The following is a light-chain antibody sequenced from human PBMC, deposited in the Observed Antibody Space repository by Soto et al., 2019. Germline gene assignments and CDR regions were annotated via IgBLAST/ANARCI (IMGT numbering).Light chain of an antibody. CDR3: QQYNFYPYT. V-gene: IGKV1-5*01. Sequence: DIQMTQSPSTLSASVGDTVTITCRASQSISRWLAWYHQKPGKAPKLLISDVSTLQSGVPSSFSGSGSGTEFTLTISSLQPDDFSTYYCQQYNFYPYTFGQGTKLEI. J-gene: IGKJ2*01. CDR2: DVS. CDR1: QSISRW.